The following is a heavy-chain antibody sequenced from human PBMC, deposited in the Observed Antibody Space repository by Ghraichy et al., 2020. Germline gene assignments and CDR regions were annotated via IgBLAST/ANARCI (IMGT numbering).Heavy chain of an antibody. J-gene: IGHJ6*02. V-gene: IGHV4-61*01. CDR3: ARVFHYTMDV. Sequence: SETLSLTCTVSSVSVSSPNYYWPWIRQPSGRELEWLASIYYSGCTNYNPSLMSRGTISLDTSKNQLSLTLTSVTASDTAVYYCARVFHYTMDVWGQGTTVTVSS. D-gene: IGHD3-9*01. CDR1: SVSVSSPNYY. CDR2: IYYSGCT.